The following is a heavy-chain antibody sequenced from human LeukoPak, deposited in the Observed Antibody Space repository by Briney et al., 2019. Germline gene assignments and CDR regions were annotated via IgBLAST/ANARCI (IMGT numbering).Heavy chain of an antibody. J-gene: IGHJ4*02. Sequence: GGSLRLPCAASGLTISDSWIHWVRQAPGKGLMWVSRLASDETNKIYADSVKGRFTISRDNAKNTLYLQMNSLRVEDTGIYYCARDAGWGRLDSWGQGALVTVSS. D-gene: IGHD3-16*01. CDR3: ARDAGWGRLDS. V-gene: IGHV3-74*01. CDR1: GLTISDSW. CDR2: LASDETNK.